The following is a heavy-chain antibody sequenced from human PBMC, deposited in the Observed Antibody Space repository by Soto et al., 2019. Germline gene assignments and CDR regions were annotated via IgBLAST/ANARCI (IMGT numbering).Heavy chain of an antibody. J-gene: IGHJ4*02. V-gene: IGHV4-59*08. Sequence: SETLSLTCTVSGGSISSYYWSWIRQPPGKGLEWIGYIYYSGSTNYNPSLKSRVTISVDTSKNQFSLKLNSMTAADTAVYYCARHNYGSGSPYFDYWXQGTLVTVSS. CDR2: IYYSGST. CDR1: GGSISSYY. CDR3: ARHNYGSGSPYFDY. D-gene: IGHD3-10*01.